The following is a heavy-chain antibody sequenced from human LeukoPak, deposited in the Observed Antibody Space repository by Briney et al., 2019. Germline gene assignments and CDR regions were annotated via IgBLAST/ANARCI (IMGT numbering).Heavy chain of an antibody. J-gene: IGHJ5*02. V-gene: IGHV4-4*07. CDR1: GGSINGYY. Sequence: SETLSLTCTVSGGSINGYYWSWIRQPAGKGLEWIGRIYNSESINYNPSLKSRVTMSIDASKSQFSLKLNSVTAADTAVYYCARDRSSSYTRDWFDPWGQGALVTVSS. CDR2: IYNSESI. CDR3: ARDRSSSYTRDWFDP. D-gene: IGHD6-13*01.